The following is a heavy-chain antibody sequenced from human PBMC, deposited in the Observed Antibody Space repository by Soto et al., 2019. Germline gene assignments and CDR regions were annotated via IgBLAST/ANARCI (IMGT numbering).Heavy chain of an antibody. D-gene: IGHD3-3*01. CDR2: IYPGDSDT. J-gene: IGHJ5*02. V-gene: IGHV5-51*01. CDR1: GYSFTSYW. CDR3: ARHEGTFWSGRGTWFDP. Sequence: PGESLKISCKGSGYSFTSYWIGWVRQMPGKGLEWMGIIYPGDSDTRYSPSFQGQVTISADKSISTAYLQWSSLKASDTDMYYCARHEGTFWSGRGTWFDPWGQGTLVTVSS.